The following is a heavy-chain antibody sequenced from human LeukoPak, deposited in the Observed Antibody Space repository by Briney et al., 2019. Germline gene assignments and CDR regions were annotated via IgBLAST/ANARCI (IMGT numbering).Heavy chain of an antibody. Sequence: GGSLRLSCAASGFTFTSHAMTWVRQAPGKGLEWVSAISASGGSTYYADSVKGRFTISRHNSKSTLYLQVNSLRAEDTAVYYCANLPLPAVVGYYYYGFDVWGQGTTVTVSS. CDR3: ANLPLPAVVGYYYYGFDV. CDR1: GFTFTSHA. V-gene: IGHV3-23*01. D-gene: IGHD2-2*01. J-gene: IGHJ6*02. CDR2: ISASGGST.